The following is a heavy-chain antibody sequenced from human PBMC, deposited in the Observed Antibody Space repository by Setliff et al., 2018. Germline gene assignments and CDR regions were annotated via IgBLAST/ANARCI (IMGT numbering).Heavy chain of an antibody. CDR3: ARSPSSGAYWNPRPFYSDY. V-gene: IGHV4-61*09. J-gene: IGHJ4*02. D-gene: IGHD1-26*01. CDR2: IHGTEGT. Sequence: PSETLSLTCTVSDGSLYSGNYYWTWIRQPAGKALEWIGHIHGTEGTHYNPSLESRVTISVDTSKNQFSLKLDSVTAADTALYYCARSPSSGAYWNPRPFYSDYWARGTLVTVSS. CDR1: DGSLYSGNYY.